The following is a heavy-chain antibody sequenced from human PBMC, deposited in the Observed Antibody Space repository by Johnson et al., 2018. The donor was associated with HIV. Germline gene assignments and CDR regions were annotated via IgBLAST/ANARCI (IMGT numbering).Heavy chain of an antibody. V-gene: IGHV3-11*04. Sequence: QVQLVESGGGLVQPGGSLRLSCAASGFTFSDYYIHWIRQAPGKGLEWLAFITGRGTAIYADSVKGRFTISRDNAKSSVILQVNSLTAEDTATYYCAKEWRAFDMWGQGTMVTV. J-gene: IGHJ3*02. CDR2: ITGRGTAI. CDR1: GFTFSDYY. D-gene: IGHD5-12*01. CDR3: AKEWRAFDM.